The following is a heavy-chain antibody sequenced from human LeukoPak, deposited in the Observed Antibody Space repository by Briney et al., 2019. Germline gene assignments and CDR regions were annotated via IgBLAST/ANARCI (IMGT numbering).Heavy chain of an antibody. Sequence: GGSLRLSCAASGFTFSSYSLNWVRQAPGKGLEWVSSISSSSSYTYYADSVKGRFTISRDNAKNSLYLQMNSLRAEDTALYYCARYYDYDSRGYYYYFDYWGQGTLVTVSS. CDR3: ARYYDYDSRGYYYYFDY. CDR1: GFTFSSYS. J-gene: IGHJ4*02. D-gene: IGHD3-22*01. V-gene: IGHV3-21*01. CDR2: ISSSSSYT.